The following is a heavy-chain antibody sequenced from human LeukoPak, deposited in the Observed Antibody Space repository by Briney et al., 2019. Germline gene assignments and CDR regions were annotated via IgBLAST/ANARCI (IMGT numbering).Heavy chain of an antibody. J-gene: IGHJ6*03. D-gene: IGHD2-21*02. CDR1: GFTFSSFV. V-gene: IGHV3-23*01. CDR2: ISGSGGST. CDR3: AKRGGLPPLDYYYYYMDV. Sequence: GGSLRLSCAASGFTFSSFVMSWVRQAPGKGLEWVSAISGSGGSTYYADSVKGRFTISRDNSKNTLYLQMNSLRAEDTAVYYCAKRGGLPPLDYYYYYMDVWGKGTTVAVSS.